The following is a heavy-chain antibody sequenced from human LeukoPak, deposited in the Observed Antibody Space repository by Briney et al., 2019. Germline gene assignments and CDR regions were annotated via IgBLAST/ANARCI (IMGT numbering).Heavy chain of an antibody. CDR3: ARVGRQLWLDYFDY. Sequence: GGSLRLSCAASGFTFSSYDMHWVRQATGKGLEWVSAIGTAGDTYYPGSVKGRFTISRENAKNSLYLQMNSLRAEDTAVYYCARVGRQLWLDYFDYWGQGTLVTVSS. D-gene: IGHD5-18*01. V-gene: IGHV3-13*01. J-gene: IGHJ4*02. CDR1: GFTFSSYD. CDR2: IGTAGDT.